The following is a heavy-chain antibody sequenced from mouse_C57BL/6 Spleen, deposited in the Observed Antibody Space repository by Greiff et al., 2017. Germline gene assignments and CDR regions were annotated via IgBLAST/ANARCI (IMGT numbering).Heavy chain of an antibody. J-gene: IGHJ2*01. CDR3: TRDYGSSYEVYYFDY. D-gene: IGHD1-1*01. CDR1: GFTFSSYA. CDR2: ISSGGDYI. Sequence: EVKLVESGEGLVKPGGSLKLSCAASGFTFSSYAMSWVRQTPEKRLEWVAYISSGGDYIYYADTVKGRFTISRDNARNTLYLQMSSLKSEDTAMYYCTRDYGSSYEVYYFDYWGQGTTLTVSS. V-gene: IGHV5-9-1*02.